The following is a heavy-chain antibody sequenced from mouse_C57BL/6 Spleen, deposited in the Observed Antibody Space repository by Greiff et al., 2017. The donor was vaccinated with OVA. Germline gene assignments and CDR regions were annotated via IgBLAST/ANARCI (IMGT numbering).Heavy chain of an antibody. CDR1: GYSITSDY. Sequence: VQLKESGPGLAKPSQTLSLPCSVTGYSITSDYWNWIRKFPGNKLEYMGYISSSGSTYYNPSLNSRISITRYTSKNQYYLPLTSGTTEDTATNDCARGAGSSYVPSDYFDYWGQGTTLTVAA. D-gene: IGHD1-1*01. V-gene: IGHV3-8*01. CDR3: ARGAGSSYVPSDYFDY. CDR2: ISSSGST. J-gene: IGHJ2*01.